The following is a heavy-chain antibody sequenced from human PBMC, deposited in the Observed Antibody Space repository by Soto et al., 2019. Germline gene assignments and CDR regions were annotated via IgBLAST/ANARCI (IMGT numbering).Heavy chain of an antibody. CDR2: IWYDGSNK. CDR1: GFTFSSYG. J-gene: IGHJ4*02. Sequence: GGSLRLSCAASGFTFSSYGMHWVRQAPGKGLEWVAVIWYDGSNKYYADSVKGRFTISRDNSKNTLYLQMNSLRAEDTAVYCCARPGYGYSYFDYWGQGTLVTVSS. V-gene: IGHV3-33*01. D-gene: IGHD5-18*01. CDR3: ARPGYGYSYFDY.